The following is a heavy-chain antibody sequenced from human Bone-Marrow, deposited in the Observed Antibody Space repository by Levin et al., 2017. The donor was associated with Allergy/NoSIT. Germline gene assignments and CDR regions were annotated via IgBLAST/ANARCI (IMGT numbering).Heavy chain of an antibody. Sequence: GESLKISCAASGFTLSNYAMSWVRQAPGKGLEWVSVISGSGGTTYYADSVKGRFTISRDNSKNTLFLQMNSLRAEDTALDYCAKDQLSMVQGVFDDWGQGTLVTVSS. CDR2: ISGSGGTT. V-gene: IGHV3-23*01. D-gene: IGHD3-10*01. CDR1: GFTLSNYA. J-gene: IGHJ4*02. CDR3: AKDQLSMVQGVFDD.